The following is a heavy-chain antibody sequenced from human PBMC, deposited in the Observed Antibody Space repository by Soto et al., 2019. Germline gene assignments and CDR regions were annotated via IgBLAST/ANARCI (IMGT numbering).Heavy chain of an antibody. CDR2: LIGGNGET. CDR3: AKAYFVWSSEQPYYFDY. V-gene: IGHV3-23*01. CDR1: GFTFNRYT. J-gene: IGHJ4*02. Sequence: GGSLRLSCAASGFTFNRYTMSWVRQAPGTGLEWVSSLIGGNGETSYADSVKGRFTISRDISKNTLYLQMNSLRAEDTAVYYCAKAYFVWSSEQPYYFDYWGQGTLVTVSS. D-gene: IGHD3-16*01.